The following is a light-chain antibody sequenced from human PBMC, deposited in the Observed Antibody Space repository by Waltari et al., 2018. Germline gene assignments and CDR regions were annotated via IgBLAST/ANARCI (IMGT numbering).Light chain of an antibody. CDR1: SSNIGDYS. CDR3: ATWDDSLNGVV. V-gene: IGLV1-44*01. Sequence: QSVLTQPHSASGSPGQRVTISCSGSSSNIGDYSVKWYQHFPGTAPKLLIYRSYQRTSGVPDRFSGSKSGTSASLAISGLQSEDEADYYCATWDDSLNGVVFGGGTKLTVL. J-gene: IGLJ2*01. CDR2: RSY.